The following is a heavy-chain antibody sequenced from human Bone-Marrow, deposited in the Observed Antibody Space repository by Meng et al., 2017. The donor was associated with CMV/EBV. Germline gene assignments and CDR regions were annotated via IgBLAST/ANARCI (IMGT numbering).Heavy chain of an antibody. CDR1: VGSFSGYY. V-gene: IGHV4-34*01. Sequence: QVQRQTWGAGLLKPSGTLSPPCASYVGSFSGYYWSWIRQPPGKGLEWIGEINHSGSTNYNPSLKSRVTISVDTSKNQFSRKLSSVTAADTAVYYCTGYQLLGSISYFDYWGQGTLVTVSS. CDR2: INHSGST. CDR3: TGYQLLGSISYFDY. J-gene: IGHJ4*02. D-gene: IGHD2-2*01.